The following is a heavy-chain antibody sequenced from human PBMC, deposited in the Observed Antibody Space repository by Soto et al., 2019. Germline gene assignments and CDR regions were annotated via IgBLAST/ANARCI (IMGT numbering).Heavy chain of an antibody. V-gene: IGHV3-23*01. CDR3: AKDARVAGYWDFDY. CDR1: GFTFSTYS. D-gene: IGHD2-15*01. CDR2: IYGNGGGT. Sequence: EVQLLQSGGALVQPGGSLRLSCAGSGFTFSTYSMNWVRQAPGMGLEWVSGIYGNGGGTFYADSVKGRFTISRDNSKNTLYLQMNSLRAEDTAVYYCAKDARVAGYWDFDYWGQGTLVTVSS. J-gene: IGHJ4*02.